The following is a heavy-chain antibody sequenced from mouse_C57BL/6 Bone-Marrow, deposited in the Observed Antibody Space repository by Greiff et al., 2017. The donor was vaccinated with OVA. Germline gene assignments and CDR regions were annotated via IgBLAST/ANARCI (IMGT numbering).Heavy chain of an antibody. D-gene: IGHD1-1*01. CDR3: ARGGDYYGSNSYYAMDY. J-gene: IGHJ4*01. CDR2: IYPGSGNT. Sequence: VKLVESGTDLARPGASVKLSCKASGYTFTDYYINWVKQRTGQGLEWIGEIYPGSGNTYYNETFKGKATLTADKSSSTAYMQLSSLTSEDSAVYFCARGGDYYGSNSYYAMDYWGQGTSVTVSS. CDR1: GYTFTDYY. V-gene: IGHV1-77*01.